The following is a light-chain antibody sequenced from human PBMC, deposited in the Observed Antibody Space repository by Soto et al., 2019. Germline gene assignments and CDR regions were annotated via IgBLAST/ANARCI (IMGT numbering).Light chain of an antibody. CDR1: QTISDW. CDR3: LQYETYWT. V-gene: IGKV1-5*03. CDR2: KAS. J-gene: IGKJ1*01. Sequence: DIQMTQSPSTLSASIGDRDHITCRASQTISDWLAWHQQKPGKAPKLLIYKASSLESGVPSRLSGSGSGTEFTITISSLQPDDFATYYCLQYETYWTFGQGTKVDIK.